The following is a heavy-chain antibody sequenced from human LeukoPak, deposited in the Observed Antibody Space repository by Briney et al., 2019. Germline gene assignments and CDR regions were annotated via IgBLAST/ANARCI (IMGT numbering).Heavy chain of an antibody. J-gene: IGHJ4*02. V-gene: IGHV5-51*01. D-gene: IGHD3-3*01. CDR2: IYPGDSDT. CDR3: ARGLGSGYSYYFDY. Sequence: GESLKTSRKGSGYSLSNYWLGRVRQMPGKGLEWMGIIYPGDSDTRYSPSFQGQVTISSDKSISTAYLQWSSLKASDTAMYYCARGLGSGYSYYFDYCGQGALVTVSS. CDR1: GYSLSNYW.